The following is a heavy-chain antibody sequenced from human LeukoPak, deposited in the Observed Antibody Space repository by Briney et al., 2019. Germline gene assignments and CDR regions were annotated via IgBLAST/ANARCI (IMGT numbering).Heavy chain of an antibody. V-gene: IGHV1-8*01. D-gene: IGHD1-1*01. CDR3: ARVHDSNDRPFFYYGIDV. CDR2: LHPNSGNR. J-gene: IGHJ6*02. CDR1: GYPSINYD. Sequence: GASVEVSCKASGYPSINYDIKWVRQASGQGLEWMGWLHPNSGNRGYAEKFQGRISMTRDTSVSTAYMELSSLTPEDTAVYYWARVHDSNDRPFFYYGIDVWGQGTTVIVS.